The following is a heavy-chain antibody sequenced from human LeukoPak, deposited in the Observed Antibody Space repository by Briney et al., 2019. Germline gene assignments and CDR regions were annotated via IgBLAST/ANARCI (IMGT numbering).Heavy chain of an antibody. CDR2: IYYSGST. D-gene: IGHD6-13*01. Sequence: SETLSLTCTVSGGSISSSSYYWGWIRQPPGKGLEWIGSIYYSGSTYYNPSLKSRVTISVDTSKNQFSLKLSSVTAADTAVYYCARGSDSSSWYFLDYWGQGTLVTVSS. CDR1: GGSISSSSYY. CDR3: ARGSDSSSWYFLDY. J-gene: IGHJ4*02. V-gene: IGHV4-39*01.